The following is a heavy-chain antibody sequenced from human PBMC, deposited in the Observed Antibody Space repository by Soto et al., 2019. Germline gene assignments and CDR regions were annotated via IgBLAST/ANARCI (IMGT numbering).Heavy chain of an antibody. J-gene: IGHJ4*02. D-gene: IGHD4-17*01. CDR3: ARVRGMDYGDYDPCLDY. Sequence: GGSLRLSCAASGFTFSSYSMNWVRQAPGKGLEWVSSISSSSSYIYYADSVKGRFTISRDNAKNSLYLQMNSLRAEDTAVYYCARVRGMDYGDYDPCLDYWGQGTLVTVSS. V-gene: IGHV3-21*01. CDR2: ISSSSSYI. CDR1: GFTFSSYS.